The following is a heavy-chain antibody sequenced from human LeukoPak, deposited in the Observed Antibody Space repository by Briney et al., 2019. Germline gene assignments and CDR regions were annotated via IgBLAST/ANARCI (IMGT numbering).Heavy chain of an antibody. J-gene: IGHJ6*02. CDR3: VKDRGGSPFYGMDV. Sequence: GGSLRLSCAASGFTFSSYAMSWVRQAPGKGLEWVSTISGSGGAGTYYADSVKGRFTISRDNSKDTLYLPMNSLRAEDTAVYYCVKDRGGSPFYGMDVWGQGTTVTVSS. CDR1: GFTFSSYA. CDR2: ISGSGGAGT. V-gene: IGHV3-23*01. D-gene: IGHD1-26*01.